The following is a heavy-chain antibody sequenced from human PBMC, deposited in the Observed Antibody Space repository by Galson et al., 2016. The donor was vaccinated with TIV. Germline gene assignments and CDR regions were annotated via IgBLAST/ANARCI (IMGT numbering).Heavy chain of an antibody. CDR2: IGANSGDT. V-gene: IGHV1-18*01. J-gene: IGHJ4*02. Sequence: SVKVSCKASGYTFSKYGISWVRQAPGQGLEWVGWIGANSGDTNSAQKLQGRVTLATDTSTSTAYMELRSLRSDDTAMYYCARRPISYSRSWYHFDYWGQGTLVTVSS. CDR3: ARRPISYSRSWYHFDY. D-gene: IGHD6-13*01. CDR1: GYTFSKYG.